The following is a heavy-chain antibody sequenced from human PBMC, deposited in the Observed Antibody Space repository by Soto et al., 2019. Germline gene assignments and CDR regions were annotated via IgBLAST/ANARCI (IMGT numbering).Heavy chain of an antibody. CDR3: ARGRRLWR. CDR2: INHSGST. Sequence: SETLSLTCAVYGGSFSGYYWSWIRQPPGKGLEWIGEINHSGSTNYNPSLKSRVTISVDTSKNQFSLKLSSVTAADTAVYYCARGRRLWRWGQGTVVTVSS. D-gene: IGHD4-17*01. V-gene: IGHV4-34*01. CDR1: GGSFSGYY. J-gene: IGHJ4*02.